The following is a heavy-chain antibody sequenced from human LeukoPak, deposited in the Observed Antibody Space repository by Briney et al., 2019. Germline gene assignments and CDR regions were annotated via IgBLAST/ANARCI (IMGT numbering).Heavy chain of an antibody. V-gene: IGHV3-30-3*01. CDR3: ARGPSKYTTKGGKGYYFDY. J-gene: IGHJ4*02. D-gene: IGHD1-26*01. CDR2: ISYDGTNK. CDR1: GFTFSRYA. Sequence: GGSLRLSCVASGFTFSRYAMHWVRRAPGKGLEWVAFISYDGTNKYYADSVKGRFTISRDNSRNTLFLQVNSLRAEDTAVYYCARGPSKYTTKGGKGYYFDYWGQGTLVTVSS.